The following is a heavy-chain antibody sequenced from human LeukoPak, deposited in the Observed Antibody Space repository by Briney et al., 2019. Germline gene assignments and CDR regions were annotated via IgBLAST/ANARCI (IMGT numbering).Heavy chain of an antibody. Sequence: SQTLSLTCTVSGGSISSGNYYFNWIRQPAGKGLEWIGRIYTSGSTNYNPSLKSRVTISVDTSKNQFSLNLSSVTAADTAAYYCATCTRYNWNDMNSYYSYYYMDVWGNGTTVTVSS. CDR3: ATCTRYNWNDMNSYYSYYYMDV. D-gene: IGHD1-1*01. CDR2: IYTSGST. CDR1: GGSISSGNYY. V-gene: IGHV4-61*02. J-gene: IGHJ6*03.